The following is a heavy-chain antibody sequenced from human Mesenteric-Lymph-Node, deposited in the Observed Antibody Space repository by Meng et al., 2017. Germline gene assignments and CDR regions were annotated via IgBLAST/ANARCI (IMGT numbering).Heavy chain of an antibody. CDR1: GLACSRYW. J-gene: IGHJ4*02. V-gene: IGHV3-7*01. D-gene: IGHD3-9*01. CDR2: INQDGSEK. CDR3: ASSPGYYATLTGYYSPYFDY. Sequence: GGSLRLSCAASGLACSRYWMSWVRQAPGKGLEWVAIINQDGSEKYYVDSVKGRFTISRDNARNSLYLQMSSLRAEDTAVYYCASSPGYYATLTGYYSPYFDYWGRGTLVTVSS.